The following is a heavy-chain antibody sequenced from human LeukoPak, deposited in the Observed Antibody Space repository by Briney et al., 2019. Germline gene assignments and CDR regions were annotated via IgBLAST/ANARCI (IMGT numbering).Heavy chain of an antibody. CDR3: ATDRLDIVVVPAAIDGAFDI. V-gene: IGHV1-24*01. J-gene: IGHJ3*02. CDR1: GYTLTELS. CDR2: FDPEDGET. D-gene: IGHD2-2*01. Sequence: VASVKVSCKVSGYTLTELSMHWVRQAPGKGLEWMGGFDPEDGETIYAQKFQGRVTMTEDTSTDTAYMELSSLRSEDTAVYYCATDRLDIVVVPAAIDGAFDIWGQGTMVTVSS.